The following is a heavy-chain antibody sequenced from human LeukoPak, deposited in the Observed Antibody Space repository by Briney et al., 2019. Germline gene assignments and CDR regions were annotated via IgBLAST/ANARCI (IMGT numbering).Heavy chain of an antibody. CDR3: AREGSSSHYYYGMDV. V-gene: IGHV3-48*01. Sequence: XGSLRLSCAASGFTFSSYSMNWVRQAPGKGLEWVSYISSSSSTIYYADSVKGRFTISRDNAKNSLYLQMNSLRAEDTAVYYCAREGSSSHYYYGMDVWGQGTTVTVSS. CDR2: ISSSSSTI. J-gene: IGHJ6*02. CDR1: GFTFSSYS. D-gene: IGHD6-6*01.